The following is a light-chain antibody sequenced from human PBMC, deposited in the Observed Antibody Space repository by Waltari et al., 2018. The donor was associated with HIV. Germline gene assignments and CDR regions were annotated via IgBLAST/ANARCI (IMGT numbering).Light chain of an antibody. V-gene: IGLV1-44*01. CDR3: STWDDSLNEWV. CDR2: SNN. J-gene: IGLJ2*01. Sequence: QSVLTHPPAASGTPLQRVTIFSATSSSNIGDNPVHRYLQVPGPAPQVLIDSNNQRPSGVPDRFSGSKSGTSVSLAISGLQSEDEADYYCSTWDDSLNEWVFGGGTKLTVL. CDR1: SSNIGDNP.